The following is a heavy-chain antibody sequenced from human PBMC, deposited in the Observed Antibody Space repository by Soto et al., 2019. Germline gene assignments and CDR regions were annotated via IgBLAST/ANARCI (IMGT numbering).Heavy chain of an antibody. V-gene: IGHV4-30-4*01. D-gene: IGHD3-16*01. CDR1: GGSISSGDYY. J-gene: IGHJ2*01. CDR3: ASSFYGGYWYFDL. Sequence: QVQLQESGPGLVKPSQTLSLTCTVSGGSISSGDYYWSWIRQPPGKGLGWIGYIYYRGSTYYTPSLQSRVTISVDTSKNQFSLKLSSVTAADTAVYYCASSFYGGYWYFDLWGRGTLVTVSS. CDR2: IYYRGST.